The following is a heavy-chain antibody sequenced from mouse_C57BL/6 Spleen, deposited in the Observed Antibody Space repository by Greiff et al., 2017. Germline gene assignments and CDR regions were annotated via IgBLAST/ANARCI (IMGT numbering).Heavy chain of an antibody. J-gene: IGHJ1*03. CDR3: ARSKAHDGYYVNCYFDV. CDR2: IFPGSGST. CDR1: GYTFTDYY. D-gene: IGHD2-3*01. V-gene: IGHV1-75*01. Sequence: QVQLQQSGPELVKPGASVKISCKASGYTFTDYYINWVKQRPGQGLEWIGWIFPGSGSTYYNEKFKGKATLTVDKSSSTAYMLLSSLTSEDSAVYFCARSKAHDGYYVNCYFDVWGTGTTVTVSS.